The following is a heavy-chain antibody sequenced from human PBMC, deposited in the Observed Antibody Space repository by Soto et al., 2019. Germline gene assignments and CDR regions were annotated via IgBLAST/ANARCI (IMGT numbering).Heavy chain of an antibody. V-gene: IGHV3-33*01. CDR3: AREGPSSFDY. CDR1: GFTFSSYG. Sequence: QVQLVESGGGVVQPGRSLRLSCAASGFTFSSYGLHWVRQAPGKGLEWVAVIWYDGSNKYYADSVKGRFTISRDNSKNTLYLQMNSLRAEDTAVYYCAREGPSSFDYWGQGTLVTVSS. CDR2: IWYDGSNK. J-gene: IGHJ4*02.